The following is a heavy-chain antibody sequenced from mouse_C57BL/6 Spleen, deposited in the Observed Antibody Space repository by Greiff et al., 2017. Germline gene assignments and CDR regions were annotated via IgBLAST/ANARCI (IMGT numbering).Heavy chain of an antibody. J-gene: IGHJ4*01. CDR2: IWSDGST. CDR3: ARHDDGYYVDYAMDY. Sequence: VQRVESGPGLVAPSQSLSITCTVSGFSLTSYGVHWVRQPPGKGLEWRVVIWSDGSTTYNSALKSRLSISKDNSKSQVFLKMNSLQTDDTAMYYCARHDDGYYVDYAMDYWGQGTSVTVSS. D-gene: IGHD2-3*01. CDR1: GFSLTSYG. V-gene: IGHV2-6-1*01.